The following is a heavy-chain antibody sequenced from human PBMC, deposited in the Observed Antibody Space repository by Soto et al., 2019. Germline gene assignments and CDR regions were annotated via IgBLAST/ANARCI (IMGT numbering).Heavy chain of an antibody. J-gene: IGHJ3*01. CDR1: GFIFSDYW. Sequence: LRLSCAASGFIFSDYWMNWVRQAPGKGLEWVANIKEDGSEKYYVDSVKGRFTISRDNAKNSLYLQMNSLRGEDTAVYYCAKIGSSTWYTWAFNVWGQGTMVTVSS. V-gene: IGHV3-7*01. CDR2: IKEDGSEK. D-gene: IGHD6-13*01. CDR3: AKIGSSTWYTWAFNV.